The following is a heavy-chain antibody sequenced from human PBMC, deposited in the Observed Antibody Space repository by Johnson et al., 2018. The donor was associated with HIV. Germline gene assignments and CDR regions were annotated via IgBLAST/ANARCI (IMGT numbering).Heavy chain of an antibody. CDR2: ISYDGSNK. V-gene: IGHV3-30*04. CDR3: AKVQRWLQSHDAFDI. D-gene: IGHD5-24*01. CDR1: GFTFSSYA. Sequence: VQLVESGGGVVQPGRSLRLSCAASGFTFSSYAMHWVRQAPGKGLEWVAVISYDGSNKYYADSVKGRFTISRDNSKNTLYLQMNSLRAEDTAVYYCAKVQRWLQSHDAFDIWGQGTMVTVSS. J-gene: IGHJ3*02.